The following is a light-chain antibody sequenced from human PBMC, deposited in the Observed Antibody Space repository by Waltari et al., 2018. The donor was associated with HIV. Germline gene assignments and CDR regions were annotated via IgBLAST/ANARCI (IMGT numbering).Light chain of an antibody. CDR2: DVT. V-gene: IGLV2-11*01. CDR1: SSDVGGYTF. J-gene: IGLJ1*01. CDR3: CSYSGSGTLYV. Sequence: QSALTQPRSVSGSPGQSVPISCTGTSSDVGGYTFVSWYQHHPGKAPKLVISDVTERPSGVPDRFSGSKSGNTASLTISGLQAEDEADYYCCSYSGSGTLYVFGTGTEVTVL.